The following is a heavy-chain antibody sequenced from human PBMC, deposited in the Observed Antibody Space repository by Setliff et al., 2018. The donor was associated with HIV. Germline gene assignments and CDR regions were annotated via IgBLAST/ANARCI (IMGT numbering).Heavy chain of an antibody. Sequence: KPSETLSLTCTVSGGSISSSSYYWGWIRQPPGKGLEWIGSIYYSGSTYYNPSLKSRVTISVDTSKNQFSLKLSSVTAADTAVYYCARKLDIVATIFWGQGTLVTVSS. V-gene: IGHV4-39*01. CDR2: IYYSGST. J-gene: IGHJ4*02. D-gene: IGHD5-12*01. CDR1: GGSISSSSYY. CDR3: ARKLDIVATIF.